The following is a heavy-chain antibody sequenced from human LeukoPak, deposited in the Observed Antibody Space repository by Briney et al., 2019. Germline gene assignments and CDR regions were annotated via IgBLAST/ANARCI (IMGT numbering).Heavy chain of an antibody. V-gene: IGHV3-30*18. CDR3: AKDFSSAFDY. D-gene: IGHD6-25*01. Sequence: GRSLTLSCAASGFTFSSYGMHWVRQAPGKGLEWVAVISYDGSNKYYADSVKGRFTISRDNSKNTLYLQMNSLRAEDTAVYYCAKDFSSAFDYWGQGTLVTVSS. CDR2: ISYDGSNK. CDR1: GFTFSSYG. J-gene: IGHJ4*02.